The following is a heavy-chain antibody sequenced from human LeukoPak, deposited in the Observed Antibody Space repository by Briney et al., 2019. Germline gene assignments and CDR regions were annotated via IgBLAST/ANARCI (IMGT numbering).Heavy chain of an antibody. V-gene: IGHV3-7*03. D-gene: IGHD6-13*01. CDR1: GFTFSSYW. J-gene: IGHJ1*01. CDR2: IKRDGSEE. CDR3: AKDRGPRIAAAGTGYFQH. Sequence: GGSLRLSCAASGFTFSSYWMSWVRQAPGKGLEWVANIKRDGSEEYYVDSVKGRFTISRDNSKNTLYLQMNSLRAEDTAVYYCAKDRGPRIAAAGTGYFQHWGQGTLVTVSS.